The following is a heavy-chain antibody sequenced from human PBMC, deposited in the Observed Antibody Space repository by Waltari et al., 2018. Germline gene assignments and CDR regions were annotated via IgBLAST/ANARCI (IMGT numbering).Heavy chain of an antibody. J-gene: IGHJ3*01. Sequence: QVQLQQWGAGLLKPSETLSLTCSVYGGSFSGYSWSWIRQPPGKGLEWIGEINHSGSTNYNPSLKSRVTISVDTSKNQFSLKLSSVTAADTAVYYCARVTNDPFDFWGQGTMVTVSP. V-gene: IGHV4-34*01. CDR3: ARVTNDPFDF. CDR2: INHSGST. CDR1: GGSFSGYS.